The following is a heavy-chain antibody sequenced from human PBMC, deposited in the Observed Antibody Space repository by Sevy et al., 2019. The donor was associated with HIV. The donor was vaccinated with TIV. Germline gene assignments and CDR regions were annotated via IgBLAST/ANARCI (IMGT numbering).Heavy chain of an antibody. Sequence: GGSLRLSFAASGFTFSNAWMSWVRQAPGKGLEWVGRIKSKTDGGTTDYVAPVKGRFTISRDDSKNTLFLQMNSLKTEDTAVYYCSTDPIIVLLVTDGMDVWGQGTTVTVSS. CDR3: STDPIIVLLVTDGMDV. CDR2: IKSKTDGGTT. V-gene: IGHV3-15*01. CDR1: GFTFSNAW. D-gene: IGHD2-8*02. J-gene: IGHJ6*02.